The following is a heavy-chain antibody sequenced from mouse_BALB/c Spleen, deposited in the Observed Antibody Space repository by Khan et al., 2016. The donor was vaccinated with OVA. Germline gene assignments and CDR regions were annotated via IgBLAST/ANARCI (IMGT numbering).Heavy chain of an antibody. D-gene: IGHD1-1*01. CDR1: GFTFSTSG. CDR3: ARLAYFYDSEGFAY. J-gene: IGHJ3*01. CDR2: VSTGGHYT. V-gene: IGHV5-6*01. Sequence: EVELVESGGDVVKPGGSLKLSCAASGFTFSTSGMSWVRQTPDKRLEWVATVSTGGHYTYYPDTVKGRFTISRDNAKDTLYLQMSSLKSEDTAMFYGARLAYFYDSEGFAYWGQGTLVTVSA.